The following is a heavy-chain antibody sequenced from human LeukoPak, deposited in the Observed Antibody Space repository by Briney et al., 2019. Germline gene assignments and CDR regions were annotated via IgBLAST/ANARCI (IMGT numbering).Heavy chain of an antibody. V-gene: IGHV3-23*01. J-gene: IGHJ6*03. CDR1: GFTFRSFA. CDR2: ISASGHYI. D-gene: IGHD2-2*01. Sequence: GGSLRLSCEASGFTFRSFAMSWVRRAPGKGLEWLSGISASGHYIYQADSVKGRFTISRDNSKNTLYIEINSLRVEDTAVYYCARDGSWGDYQFHFYMDVWGKGTTVTVSS. CDR3: ARDGSWGDYQFHFYMDV.